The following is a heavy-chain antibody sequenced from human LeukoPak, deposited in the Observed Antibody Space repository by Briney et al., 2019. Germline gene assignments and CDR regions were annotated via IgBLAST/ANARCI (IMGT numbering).Heavy chain of an antibody. D-gene: IGHD3-10*01. CDR2: IFPGDSDT. CDR1: GYSFTTYW. J-gene: IGHJ4*02. V-gene: IGHV5-51*01. CDR3: ASRAGAPGVFGS. Sequence: MHGESLKISCKGSGYSFTTYWIGWVRQMPGRGLELMGIIFPGDSDTRYSPSFQGQVTISADKSISTAYLQWSSLKASDTAMYYCASRAGAPGVFGSWGQGTLVTVSS.